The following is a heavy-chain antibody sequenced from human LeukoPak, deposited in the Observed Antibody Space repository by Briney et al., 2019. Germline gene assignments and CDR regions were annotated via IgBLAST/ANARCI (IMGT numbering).Heavy chain of an antibody. D-gene: IGHD1-26*01. V-gene: IGHV3-30*04. CDR2: ISYDGSNK. Sequence: GESLSLSCAAPGFTFSSYAMHWVRQAPGKGLEWVAVISYDGSNKYYADSVKGRFTIFRDNSKNTLYLQMSSLRAEDTAVYYCARGGQWELLDFFDYWGQGTLVSVSS. CDR1: GFTFSSYA. J-gene: IGHJ4*02. CDR3: ARGGQWELLDFFDY.